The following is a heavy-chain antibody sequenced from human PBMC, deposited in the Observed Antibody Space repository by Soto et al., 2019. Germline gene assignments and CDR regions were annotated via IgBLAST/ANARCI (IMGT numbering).Heavy chain of an antibody. V-gene: IGHV1-18*01. Sequence: GASVKVSCKASGYTFTSYGISWVRQAPGQGLEWMGWISAYNGNTNYAQKLQGRVTMTTDTSTSTAYMELRSLRSDDTAVYYCARDRQLGYYYYYYGMDVWGQGTTVTVSS. D-gene: IGHD6-6*01. CDR3: ARDRQLGYYYYYYGMDV. CDR1: GYTFTSYG. J-gene: IGHJ6*02. CDR2: ISAYNGNT.